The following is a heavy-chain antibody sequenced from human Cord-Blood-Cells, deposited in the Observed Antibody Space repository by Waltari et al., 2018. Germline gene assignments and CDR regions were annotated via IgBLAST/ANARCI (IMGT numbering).Heavy chain of an antibody. Sequence: SGAEVKKPGASVKVSCKASGYTFTSYYMHWVRQAPGQGLEWMGIINPSGGSTSYAQKFQGRVTMTRDTSTSTVYMELSSLRSEDTAVYYCARLNQPNYDSSGYYFDYWGQGTLVTVSS. V-gene: IGHV1-46*01. CDR2: INPSGGST. CDR1: GYTFTSYY. D-gene: IGHD3-22*01. CDR3: ARLNQPNYDSSGYYFDY. J-gene: IGHJ4*02.